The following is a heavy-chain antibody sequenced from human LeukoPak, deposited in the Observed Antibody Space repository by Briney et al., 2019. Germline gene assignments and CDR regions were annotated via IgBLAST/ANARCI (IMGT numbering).Heavy chain of an antibody. Sequence: PGGSLRLSCAASGITFSSYEMNWVRQAPGKGLEWVSYISSSGSTIYYADSVKGRFTISRDNAKNSLYPQMNSLRAEDTAVYYCAKEYSGSFSPFPSYFDYWGQGTLVTVSS. D-gene: IGHD1-26*01. CDR3: AKEYSGSFSPFPSYFDY. V-gene: IGHV3-48*03. J-gene: IGHJ4*02. CDR2: ISSSGSTI. CDR1: GITFSSYE.